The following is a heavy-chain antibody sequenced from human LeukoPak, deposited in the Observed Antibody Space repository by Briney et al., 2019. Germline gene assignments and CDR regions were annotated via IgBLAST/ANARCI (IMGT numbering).Heavy chain of an antibody. Sequence: GGSLRLSCAASGFTFSSYGMHWVRQAPGKGLEWVAVISYDGSNKYYADSVKGRFTISRDNSKNTLYLQTHSLRAEDTAVYYCAGFNYDYVWGSCRPFDYWGQGTLVTVSS. J-gene: IGHJ4*02. CDR3: AGFNYDYVWGSCRPFDY. D-gene: IGHD3-16*02. CDR1: GFTFSSYG. V-gene: IGHV3-30*03. CDR2: ISYDGSNK.